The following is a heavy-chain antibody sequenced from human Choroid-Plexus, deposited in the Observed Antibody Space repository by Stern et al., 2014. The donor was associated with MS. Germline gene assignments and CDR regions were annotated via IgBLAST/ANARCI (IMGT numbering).Heavy chain of an antibody. Sequence: QMQLVQSGGGVVQPGGPLRLSCVASGFTFGSCAMHWVRQAPGKGLEWVAGVSYDGSNKYDAVSVKGRFTISRDNSQNTLYMQMSSLRPEDTAVYYCAKDRQYLTYFFDHWGQGSLVTVSS. J-gene: IGHJ5*02. D-gene: IGHD2/OR15-2a*01. V-gene: IGHV3-30*18. CDR1: GFTFGSCA. CDR2: VSYDGSNK. CDR3: AKDRQYLTYFFDH.